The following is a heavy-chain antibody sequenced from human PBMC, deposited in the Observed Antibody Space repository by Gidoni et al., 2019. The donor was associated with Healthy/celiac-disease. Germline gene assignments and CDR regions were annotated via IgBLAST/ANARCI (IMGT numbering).Heavy chain of an antibody. D-gene: IGHD6-6*01. Sequence: NPSLKSRVTISVDTSKNQFSLKLSSVTAADTAVYYCARGRGSSEQFDPWGQGTLVTVSS. J-gene: IGHJ5*02. V-gene: IGHV4-34*01. CDR3: ARGRGSSEQFDP.